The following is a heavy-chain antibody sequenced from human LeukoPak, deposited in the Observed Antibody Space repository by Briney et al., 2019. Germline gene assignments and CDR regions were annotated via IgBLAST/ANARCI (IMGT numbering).Heavy chain of an antibody. J-gene: IGHJ4*02. Sequence: GGSLRLSCAAPGFIFSSYSMNWVRQPPGKGLEWVSAIISSSGDTYYADSVKGRFTISRDNAKNSLYLQMNSLRTDDTAVYYCVRDGSREDFDYWGQGTLVTVSS. CDR2: IISSSGDT. V-gene: IGHV3-21*01. CDR1: GFIFSSYS. D-gene: IGHD1-26*01. CDR3: VRDGSREDFDY.